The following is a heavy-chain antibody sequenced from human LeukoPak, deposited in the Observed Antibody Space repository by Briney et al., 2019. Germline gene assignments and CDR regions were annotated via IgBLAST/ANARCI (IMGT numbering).Heavy chain of an antibody. J-gene: IGHJ3*02. D-gene: IGHD3-22*01. CDR1: GGSFSGYY. V-gene: IGHV4-34*01. CDR3: ARSQWYYYDSSGPGAFDI. CDR2: INHSGST. Sequence: SETLSLTCAVYGGSFSGYYWSWIRQPPGKGLEWIGEINHSGSTNYNPSLKSRVTISVDTSKNQFSLKLSSVTAADTAVYYCARSQWYYYDSSGPGAFDIWGQGTMVTVSS.